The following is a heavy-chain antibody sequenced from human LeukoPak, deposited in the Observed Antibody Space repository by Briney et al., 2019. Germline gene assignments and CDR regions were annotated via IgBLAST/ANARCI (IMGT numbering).Heavy chain of an antibody. V-gene: IGHV4-59*01. J-gene: IGHJ6*02. CDR3: VRDGAWGARQPSSGMDV. CDR2: IYYTGRA. Sequence: SETLSLTCNVSGVSIGSYYWSWIRQSPGKGPEWIGYIYYTGRANSNPSIDRRASTTYDTSRNQFSLKVNSMSAADTAVYFVVRDGAWGARQPSSGMDVWGQGTTVTVSS. CDR1: GVSIGSYY. D-gene: IGHD3-16*01.